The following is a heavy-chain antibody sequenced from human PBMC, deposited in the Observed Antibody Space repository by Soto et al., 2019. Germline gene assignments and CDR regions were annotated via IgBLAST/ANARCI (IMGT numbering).Heavy chain of an antibody. CDR3: ARAPPSYGDYVPVTYFDY. CDR1: GGSISSGGYY. J-gene: IGHJ4*02. CDR2: IYYSGST. V-gene: IGHV4-31*03. Sequence: KSSETLSLTCTVSGGSISSGGYYWSWIRQHPGKGLEWIGYIYYSGSTYYNPSPKSRVTISVDTSKNQFSLKLSSVTAADTAVYYCARAPPSYGDYVPVTYFDYWGQGTLVTVSS. D-gene: IGHD4-17*01.